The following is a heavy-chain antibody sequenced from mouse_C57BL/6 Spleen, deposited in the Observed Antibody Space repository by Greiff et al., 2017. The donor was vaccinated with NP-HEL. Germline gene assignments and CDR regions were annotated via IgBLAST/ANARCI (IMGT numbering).Heavy chain of an antibody. V-gene: IGHV1-64*01. D-gene: IGHD4-1*02. CDR3: ARSPQLGGDYYAMDY. CDR2: IHPNSGST. J-gene: IGHJ4*01. CDR1: GYTFTSYW. Sequence: QVQLQQPGAELVKPGASVKLSCKASGYTFTSYWMHWVKQRPGQGLEWIGMIHPNSGSTNYNEKFKSKATLTVDKSSSTAYMQLSSLTSEDSAVYYCARSPQLGGDYYAMDYWGQGTSVTVSS.